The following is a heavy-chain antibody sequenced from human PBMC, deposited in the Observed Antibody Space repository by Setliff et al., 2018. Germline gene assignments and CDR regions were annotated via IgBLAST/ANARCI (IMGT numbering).Heavy chain of an antibody. V-gene: IGHV1-46*01. CDR2: INPSGGST. CDR1: GYSFSTYA. D-gene: IGHD1-26*01. J-gene: IGHJ3*02. Sequence: ASVKVSCKASGYSFSTYAMHWVRQAPGQGLEWMGIINPSGGSTSYAQKFQGRVTMTRDTSTSTVYMELSSLRSEDTAVYYCARRMWELRSDAFDIWGQGTMVTVSS. CDR3: ARRMWELRSDAFDI.